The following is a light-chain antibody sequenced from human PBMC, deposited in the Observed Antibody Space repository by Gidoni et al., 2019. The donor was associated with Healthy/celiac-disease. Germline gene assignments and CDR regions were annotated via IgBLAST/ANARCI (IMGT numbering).Light chain of an antibody. CDR1: QGIRND. Sequence: AIQMTQSPSSLSASVVDRVTITCRASQGIRNDLGWYQQKPGKAPKLLIYAASSLQSGVPSRFSGSGSGTDFTLTISSLQPEDFETYYCLQDYNYPPTFGQGTKVEIK. CDR3: LQDYNYPPT. J-gene: IGKJ1*01. V-gene: IGKV1-6*01. CDR2: AAS.